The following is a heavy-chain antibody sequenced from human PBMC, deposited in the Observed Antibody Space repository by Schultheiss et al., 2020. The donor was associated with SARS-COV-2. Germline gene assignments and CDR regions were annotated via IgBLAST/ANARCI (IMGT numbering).Heavy chain of an antibody. CDR2: IYYSGST. CDR3: ARRDYYYYYGMDV. V-gene: IGHV4-34*01. Sequence: SETLSITCAVYGGSFSGYYWSWIRQPPGKGLEWIGYIYYSGSTYYNPSLKSRVTISVDTSKNQFSLKLSSVTAADTAVYYCARRDYYYYYGMDVWGQGTTVTVSS. CDR1: GGSFSGYY. D-gene: IGHD2-21*02. J-gene: IGHJ6*02.